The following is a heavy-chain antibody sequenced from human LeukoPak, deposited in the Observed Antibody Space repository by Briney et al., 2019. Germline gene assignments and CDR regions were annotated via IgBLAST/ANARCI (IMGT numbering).Heavy chain of an antibody. CDR3: ARDGSLGYCSGGSCYLNYYYYYGMDV. V-gene: IGHV3-30*04. J-gene: IGHJ6*02. D-gene: IGHD2-15*01. CDR2: ISYDGSNK. Sequence: GGSLRLSCAASGFTFGSYAMHWVRQAPGKGLEWVAVISYDGSNKYYADSVEGRFTISRDNSKNTLYLQMNSLRAEDTAVYYCARDGSLGYCSGGSCYLNYYYYYGMDVWGQGTTVTVSS. CDR1: GFTFGSYA.